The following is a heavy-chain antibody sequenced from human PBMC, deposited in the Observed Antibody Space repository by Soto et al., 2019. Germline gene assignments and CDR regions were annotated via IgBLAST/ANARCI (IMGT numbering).Heavy chain of an antibody. CDR3: ARQSEWLFDMEV. J-gene: IGHJ6*02. CDR2: IIPIFGTA. V-gene: IGHV1-69*06. CDR1: GGTFSSYA. D-gene: IGHD3-3*01. Sequence: SVKVSCKASGGTFSSYAISWVRQAPGQGLEWMGGIIPIFGTANYAQKFQGRVTITADKSTSTAYMELSSLRSDDTAVYYCARQSEWLFDMEVWGQGNTVTVSS.